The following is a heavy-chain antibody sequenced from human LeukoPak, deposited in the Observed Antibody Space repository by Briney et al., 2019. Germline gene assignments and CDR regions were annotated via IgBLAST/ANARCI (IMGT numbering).Heavy chain of an antibody. Sequence: SETLSLTCTVSGGSISSSGYYWGWIRQPPGKGLEWIGSMYYSGSVYYNPSLKTRVTISVDTSNNPFSLKLSSVTAAHTAVYYCASFRSDSSTYYSIDYWGQGTLVTVSS. CDR1: GGSISSSGYY. D-gene: IGHD3-22*01. J-gene: IGHJ4*02. CDR2: MYYSGSV. V-gene: IGHV4-39*02. CDR3: ASFRSDSSTYYSIDY.